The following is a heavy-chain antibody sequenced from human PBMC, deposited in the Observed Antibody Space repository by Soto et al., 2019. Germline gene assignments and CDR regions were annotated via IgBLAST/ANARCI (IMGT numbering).Heavy chain of an antibody. CDR3: ARHSATAMVTVHY. J-gene: IGHJ4*02. Sequence: QLQLQESGPGLVKPSETLSLTCTVSGGSISSSSYYWGWIRQPPGKGLEWIGSIYYSGSTYYNPSLKSRVTMSVDTSKNQFSLKLSSVTAADTAVYYCARHSATAMVTVHYWGQGTLVTVSS. V-gene: IGHV4-39*01. D-gene: IGHD5-18*01. CDR2: IYYSGST. CDR1: GGSISSSSYY.